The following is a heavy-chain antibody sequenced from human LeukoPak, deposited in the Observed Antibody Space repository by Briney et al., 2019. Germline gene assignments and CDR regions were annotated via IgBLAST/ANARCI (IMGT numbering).Heavy chain of an antibody. J-gene: IGHJ4*02. D-gene: IGHD6-13*01. CDR3: ARDYSSSPRTGYFDY. V-gene: IGHV1-18*01. CDR1: GYTFTSYG. CDR2: ISAYNGNT. Sequence: GASVKVSCKASGYTFTSYGISWVRQAPGQGLEWMGWISAYNGNTNYAQKLLGRVTMTTDTSTSTAYMELRSLRSDDTAVYYCARDYSSSPRTGYFDYWGQGTLVTVSS.